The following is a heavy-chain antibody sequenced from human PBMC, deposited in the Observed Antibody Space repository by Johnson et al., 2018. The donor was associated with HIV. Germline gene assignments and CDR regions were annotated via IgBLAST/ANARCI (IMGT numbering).Heavy chain of an antibody. J-gene: IGHJ3*02. V-gene: IGHV3-30*18. CDR3: AKDQRGPLVPTVMRDDAFDI. CDR2: ISYDGSNK. CDR1: GFTFSSYG. D-gene: IGHD5-12*01. Sequence: QMQLVELGGGLIQPGGSLRLSCAASGFTFSSYGMHWVRQAPGQGLEWVAVISYDGSNKYYADSVKDRFTISRDNAKNSLYLQMNSLRAGDTSVYYCAKDQRGPLVPTVMRDDAFDIWGQGTIVTVSS.